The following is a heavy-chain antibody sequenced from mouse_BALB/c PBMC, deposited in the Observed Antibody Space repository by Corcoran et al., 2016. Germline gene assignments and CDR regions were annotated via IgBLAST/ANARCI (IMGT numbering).Heavy chain of an antibody. D-gene: IGHD2-2*01. V-gene: IGHV1-18*01. CDR1: GYTFTDYN. Sequence: EVLLQQSGPELVKPGASVKIPCKASGYTFTDYNMDWVKQSHGKSLEWIGDINPNNGGTIYNQKFKGKATLTVDKSSSTAYMELRSLTSEDTAVYYCASRPQETLVFAYWGQGTLVTVSA. CDR2: INPNNGGT. CDR3: ASRPQETLVFAY. J-gene: IGHJ3*01.